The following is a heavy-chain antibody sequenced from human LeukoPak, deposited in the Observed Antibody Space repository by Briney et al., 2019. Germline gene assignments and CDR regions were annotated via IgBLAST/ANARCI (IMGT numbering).Heavy chain of an antibody. CDR1: GGSISSSSYY. Sequence: SETLSLTCTVSGGSISSSSYYWGWIRQPPGKGLEWIGSIYYSGSTYYNPSLKSRVTISVDTSKNQFSLKLSSVTAADTAVYYCARVAVVPAATAQTPYYYYYYMGVWGKGTTVTVSS. CDR2: IYYSGST. CDR3: ARVAVVPAATAQTPYYYYYYMGV. J-gene: IGHJ6*03. V-gene: IGHV4-39*07. D-gene: IGHD2-2*01.